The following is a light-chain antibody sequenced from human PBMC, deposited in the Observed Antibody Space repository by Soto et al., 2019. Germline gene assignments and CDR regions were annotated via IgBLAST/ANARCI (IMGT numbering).Light chain of an antibody. CDR2: KAS. V-gene: IGKV1-5*03. CDR1: QTISSW. CDR3: QHYNSYSEA. J-gene: IGKJ1*01. Sequence: DIQMTQSPSTLSGSVXXXXXXTCXASQTISSWLAWYQQKPGKAPKLLIYKASTLKSGVPSRFSGSGSGTEFTLTISSLQPDDFATYYCQHYNSYSEAFGQGTKVDI.